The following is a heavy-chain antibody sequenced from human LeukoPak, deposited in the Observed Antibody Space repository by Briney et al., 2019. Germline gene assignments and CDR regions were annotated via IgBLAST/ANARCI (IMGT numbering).Heavy chain of an antibody. J-gene: IGHJ4*02. Sequence: GGSLRLSCAASGFTVSSNYMSWVRQAPGKGLEWVSVIYSGGSTYYADSVKGRFTISRDNSKNTPYLQMNSLRAEDTAVYYCARDPHSSSWYYYFDYWGQGTLVTVSS. D-gene: IGHD6-13*01. CDR3: ARDPHSSSWYYYFDY. CDR1: GFTVSSNY. V-gene: IGHV3-66*02. CDR2: IYSGGST.